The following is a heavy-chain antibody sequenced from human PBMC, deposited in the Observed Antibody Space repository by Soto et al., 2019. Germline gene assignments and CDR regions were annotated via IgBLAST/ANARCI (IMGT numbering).Heavy chain of an antibody. CDR1: GGSFSGYY. V-gene: IGHV4-34*02. CDR2: ITHSGGT. Sequence: QVQLQQWGAGLLKPSETLSLTCAVSGGSFSGYYWNWIRQPPGKGLEWIGEITHSGGTNYNPSLKSRVNISVDTSKSQFSLKLTSVTAADTAVYYCARGGKQQLVRSQYFDLWGRGTLVTVSS. CDR3: ARGGKQQLVRSQYFDL. D-gene: IGHD6-13*01. J-gene: IGHJ2*01.